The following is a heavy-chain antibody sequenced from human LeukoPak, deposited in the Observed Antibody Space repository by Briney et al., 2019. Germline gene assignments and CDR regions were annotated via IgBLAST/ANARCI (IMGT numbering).Heavy chain of an antibody. CDR2: MNPNSGST. J-gene: IGHJ4*02. D-gene: IGHD5-12*01. CDR3: ARGRSTGYPYYFDY. CDR1: GYTFTSYD. Sequence: ASVRVSCMASGYTFTSYDINWGRQAPGQGVEWRGWMNPNSGSTGYAQKFQGRVTITRNTPISTAYIELTGLRSEDTAVYYCARGRSTGYPYYFDYWGQGTLVTVSS. V-gene: IGHV1-8*03.